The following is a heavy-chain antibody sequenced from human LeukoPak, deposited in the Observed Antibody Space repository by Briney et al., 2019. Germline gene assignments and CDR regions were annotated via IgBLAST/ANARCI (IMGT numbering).Heavy chain of an antibody. Sequence: SQTLSLTCAISGDSVSINIAAWNWIRQSPSRGLEWLGRTYYRYKWYNDYAVSVKSRITINPDTSKNQFSLQLNSVTPEDKAVYYCARGPNLAAALHDWGQGTLVTVSS. D-gene: IGHD3-16*01. CDR2: TYYRYKWYN. CDR1: GDSVSINIAA. V-gene: IGHV6-1*01. CDR3: ARGPNLAAALHD. J-gene: IGHJ4*02.